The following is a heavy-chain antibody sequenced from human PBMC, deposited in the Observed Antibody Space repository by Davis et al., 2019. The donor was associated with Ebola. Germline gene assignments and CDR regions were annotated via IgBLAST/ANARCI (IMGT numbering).Heavy chain of an antibody. Sequence: GGSLRLSCAASGFTFSSYWMSWVRQAPGKGLQWVANIKQDESEKYYVDSVKGRFTISRDNAKNSLYLQMNSLRVEDTAVYYCARGLVWGYGGNFDYWGQGTLVTVSS. V-gene: IGHV3-7*01. D-gene: IGHD4-23*01. J-gene: IGHJ4*02. CDR3: ARGLVWGYGGNFDY. CDR2: IKQDESEK. CDR1: GFTFSSYW.